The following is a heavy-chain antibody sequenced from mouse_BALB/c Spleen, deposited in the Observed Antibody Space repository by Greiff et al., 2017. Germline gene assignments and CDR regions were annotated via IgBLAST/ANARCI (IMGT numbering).Heavy chain of an antibody. D-gene: IGHD1-1*01. CDR1: GFTFTDYY. CDR2: IRNKANGYTT. Sequence: DVKLQESGGGLVQPGGSLRLSCATSGFTFTDYYMSWVRQPPGKALEWLGFIRNKANGYTTEYSASVKGRFTISRDNSQSILYLQMNTLRAEDSATYYCARDDHYYGSSYGAYWGQGTTLTVSS. V-gene: IGHV7-3*02. J-gene: IGHJ2*01. CDR3: ARDDHYYGSSYGAY.